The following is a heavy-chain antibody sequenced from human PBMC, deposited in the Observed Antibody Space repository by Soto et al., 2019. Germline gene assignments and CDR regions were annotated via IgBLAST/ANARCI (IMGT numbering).Heavy chain of an antibody. Sequence: ASVKVSCKPSGSSTTSPGVHWVRQAPGQRLEWMGWINTGNGETDYSQKFQGRVTITRDTSARTGYMELSSLRSEDTAMYYCAPLLGYGGNSARLWFDPWGQGTLVAVSS. D-gene: IGHD4-17*01. V-gene: IGHV1-3*04. CDR2: INTGNGET. CDR3: APLLGYGGNSARLWFDP. CDR1: GSSTTSPG. J-gene: IGHJ5*02.